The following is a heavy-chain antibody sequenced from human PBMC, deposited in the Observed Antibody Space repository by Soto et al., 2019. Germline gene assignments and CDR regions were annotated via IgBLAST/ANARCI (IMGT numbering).Heavy chain of an antibody. CDR3: ASSHCTNGVCYPGYYGMDV. J-gene: IGHJ6*02. CDR2: INAGNGNT. V-gene: IGHV1-3*01. Sequence: AASVKVSCKASGYTFTSYAMHWVRQAPGQRLEWMGWINAGNGNTKYSQKFQGRVTITRDTSASTAYMELSSLRSEDTAVYYCASSHCTNGVCYPGYYGMDVWGQGTTVTVSS. D-gene: IGHD2-8*01. CDR1: GYTFTSYA.